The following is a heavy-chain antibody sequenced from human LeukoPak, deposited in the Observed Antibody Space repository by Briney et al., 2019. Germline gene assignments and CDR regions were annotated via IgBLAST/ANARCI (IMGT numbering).Heavy chain of an antibody. CDR1: GYSISSGYY. J-gene: IGHJ2*01. CDR2: IYHSGST. V-gene: IGHV4-38-2*02. CDR3: ARDYGDIPPDWYYDL. D-gene: IGHD4-17*01. Sequence: PSETLSLTRTVSGYSISSGYYWGWIRQPPGKGLEWIGSIYHSGSTNYNPSLKSRVTISVDTSKNQFSLKLRSVTAADTAVYYCARDYGDIPPDWYYDLWGRDTLVTVSS.